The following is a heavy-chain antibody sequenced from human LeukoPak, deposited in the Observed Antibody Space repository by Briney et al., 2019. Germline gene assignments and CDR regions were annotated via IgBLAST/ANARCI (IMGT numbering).Heavy chain of an antibody. D-gene: IGHD1-26*01. CDR3: ARDFRSSGSYGWFDS. CDR1: GLTFSSYA. Sequence: GGSLRLSCAASGLTFSSYAMSWVRQAPGKGLDWVSAISASGGHTYYADSVKGRFTMSRDNSKNTLYLQMSSLRAEDTAVYYCARDFRSSGSYGWFDSWGQGTLVTVSS. CDR2: ISASGGHT. J-gene: IGHJ5*01. V-gene: IGHV3-23*01.